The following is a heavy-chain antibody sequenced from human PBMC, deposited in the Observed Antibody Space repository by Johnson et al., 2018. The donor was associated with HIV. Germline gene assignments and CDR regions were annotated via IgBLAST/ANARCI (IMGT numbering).Heavy chain of an antibody. CDR3: AREGRHYDDSSGHAFDI. Sequence: MLLVESGGGLVQPGGSLRLYCAASGFTFSSSWMSWVRQAPGKGLEWVANIKQDGSEKYDVDSVKGRFTLSRDNAKNSLFLQMNSLRAEDTGVYYCAREGRHYDDSSGHAFDIWGQGTMGTVSS. CDR2: IKQDGSEK. CDR1: GFTFSSSW. V-gene: IGHV3-7*01. J-gene: IGHJ3*02. D-gene: IGHD3-22*01.